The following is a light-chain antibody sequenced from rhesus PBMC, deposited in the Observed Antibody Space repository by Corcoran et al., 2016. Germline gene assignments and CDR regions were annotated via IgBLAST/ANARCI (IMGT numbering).Light chain of an antibody. V-gene: IGLV2S7*01. Sequence: QAAPTQPPSVSGSPGQSVTISCTGASSDIGDYTYVSWYQQHPDKAPRVMIYGVTQRPSGVSARFSGSKSGNTASLTITGLQAEDEADYFCCSYTTSGTYIFGPRTRRTVL. CDR2: GVT. J-gene: IGLJ1*01. CDR1: SSDIGDYTY. CDR3: CSYTTSGTYI.